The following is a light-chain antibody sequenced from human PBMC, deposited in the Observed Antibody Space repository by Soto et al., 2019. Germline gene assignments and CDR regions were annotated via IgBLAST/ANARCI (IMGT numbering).Light chain of an antibody. V-gene: IGKV1-5*03. CDR2: KAS. CDR1: QSVSRW. Sequence: DIQMTQSASTLSAYVGDRVTITCRASQSVSRWLAWYQQKPGKAPKLLIYKASTLESGVPSRFSGSGSGTEFTLAISSLQPDDSATYYCQQYNDNWTFGQGTKVDIK. CDR3: QQYNDNWT. J-gene: IGKJ1*01.